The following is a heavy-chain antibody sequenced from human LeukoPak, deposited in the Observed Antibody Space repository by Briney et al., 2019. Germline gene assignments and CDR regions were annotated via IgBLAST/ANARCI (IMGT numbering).Heavy chain of an antibody. CDR3: AREAIFGVVDY. J-gene: IGHJ4*02. V-gene: IGHV3-48*04. CDR2: ISSSGSTV. CDR1: GFIFSTST. Sequence: GGSLRLSCAASGFIFSTSTMNWVRQAPGKGLEWVSYISSSGSTVFHADSVKGRFTISRDNAKNSLYLQMNSLRAEDTAVYYCAREAIFGVVDYWGQGTLVTVSS. D-gene: IGHD3-3*01.